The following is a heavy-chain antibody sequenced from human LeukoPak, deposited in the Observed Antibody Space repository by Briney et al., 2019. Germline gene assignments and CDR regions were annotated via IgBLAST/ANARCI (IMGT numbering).Heavy chain of an antibody. CDR1: GFTFDDYG. J-gene: IGHJ3*02. Sequence: PGGSLRLSCAASGFTFDDYGMSWVRQAPGKGLEWVSGINWNGGSTHYADFVKGRFTISRDNAKYSLYRQVNSLRAEDTALYYCAREMYSSGWLNAFDIWGQGTLVTVSS. V-gene: IGHV3-20*04. CDR2: INWNGGST. CDR3: AREMYSSGWLNAFDI. D-gene: IGHD6-19*01.